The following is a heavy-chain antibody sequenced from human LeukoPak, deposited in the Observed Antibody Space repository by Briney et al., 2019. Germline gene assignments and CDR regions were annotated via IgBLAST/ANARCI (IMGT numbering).Heavy chain of an antibody. D-gene: IGHD6-13*01. Sequence: ASVKVSCKASGYTFTSYAMNWVRQAPGQGLEWMGWINTNTGNPTYAQGFTGRFVFSLDTSVSTAYLQISSLKAEDTAVYYCARDGRLIAAAGNYWYFDLWGRGTLVTVSS. CDR2: INTNTGNP. CDR1: GYTFTSYA. V-gene: IGHV7-4-1*02. CDR3: ARDGRLIAAAGNYWYFDL. J-gene: IGHJ2*01.